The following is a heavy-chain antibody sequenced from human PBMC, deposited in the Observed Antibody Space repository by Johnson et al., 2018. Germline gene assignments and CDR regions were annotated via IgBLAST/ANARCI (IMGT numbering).Heavy chain of an antibody. CDR3: AKEGIRSGQLGP. V-gene: IGHV4-34*01. J-gene: IGHJ6*02. CDR2: INHSGST. CDR1: GGSFSGYY. Sequence: QVQLQQWGAGLLKPSETLSLTCAVYGGSFSGYYWSWIRQPPGKGLEWIGEINHSGSTNYNPSLKSRVTISVDTSKNTLYLQMNSLRAGDTAVYYCAKEGIRSGQLGPWGQGTTVIVSS. D-gene: IGHD6-6*01.